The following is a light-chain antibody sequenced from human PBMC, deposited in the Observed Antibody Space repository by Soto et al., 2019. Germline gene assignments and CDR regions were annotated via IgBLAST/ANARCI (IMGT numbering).Light chain of an antibody. CDR2: DAS. V-gene: IGKV3-15*01. Sequence: EIVLTQSPGTLSLSPGKRATLSCRASQSVSSSYLAWYQQKPGQAPRLLIYDASTRATGIPARFSGSGSGTEFTLTISSLQSEDFAVYYCQQYKKWPRTFGHGTKVDIK. CDR1: QSVSSSY. J-gene: IGKJ1*01. CDR3: QQYKKWPRT.